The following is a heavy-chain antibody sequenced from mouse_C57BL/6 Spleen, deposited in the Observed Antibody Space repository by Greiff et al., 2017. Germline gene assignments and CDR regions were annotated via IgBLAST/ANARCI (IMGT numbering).Heavy chain of an antibody. CDR1: GYSITSGYY. CDR2: ISYDGSN. J-gene: IGHJ1*03. V-gene: IGHV3-6*01. CDR3: AREGVYYGSSFYWYFDV. D-gene: IGHD1-1*01. Sequence: EVQLQESGPGLVKPSQSLSLTCSVTGYSITSGYYWNWIRQFPGNKLEWMGYISYDGSNNYNPSLKNRISITRDTSKNQFFLKLNSVTTEDTATYYCAREGVYYGSSFYWYFDVWGTGTTVTVSS.